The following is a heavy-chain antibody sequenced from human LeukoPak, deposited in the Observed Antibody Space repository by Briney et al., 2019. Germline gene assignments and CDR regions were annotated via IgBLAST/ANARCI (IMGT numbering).Heavy chain of an antibody. CDR1: GFTFSTYA. CDR2: VSGGGDTT. CDR3: ARHGALWFGELENKYYFDY. J-gene: IGHJ4*02. D-gene: IGHD3-10*01. V-gene: IGHV3-23*01. Sequence: GGSLRLSCAASGFTFSTYAMSWVRQSPGKGLEWVSTVSGGGDTTYYADSVKGRFTISRDNSKNTLYLQMNSLRAEDTAVYYCARHGALWFGELENKYYFDYWGQGTLVAVSS.